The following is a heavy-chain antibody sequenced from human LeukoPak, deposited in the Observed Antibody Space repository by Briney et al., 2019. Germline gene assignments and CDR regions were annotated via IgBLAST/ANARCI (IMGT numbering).Heavy chain of an antibody. D-gene: IGHD3-22*01. Sequence: SETLSLTCTVSGYSISSAYYWGWIRQPPGKGLEWIGSFHYSGSTYYNPSLKSRVTISGDTSKNQFSLRLSSVTAADTAVYYCARASYSYDINGWVPFDYWGRGTLVTVSS. V-gene: IGHV4-38-2*02. CDR1: GYSISSAYY. CDR2: FHYSGST. J-gene: IGHJ4*02. CDR3: ARASYSYDINGWVPFDY.